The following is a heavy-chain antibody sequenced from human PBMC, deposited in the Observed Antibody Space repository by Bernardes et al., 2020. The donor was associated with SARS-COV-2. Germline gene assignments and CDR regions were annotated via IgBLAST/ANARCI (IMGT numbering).Heavy chain of an antibody. Sequence: ASVKVSCKASGYTFTSYGISWVRQAPGQGLEWMGWISAYNGNTNYAQKLQGRVTMTTDTSTSTAYMELRSLRSDDTAVYYCARGHRVLRRRFGESLCWFDPWGQGTLVTVSS. CDR3: ARGHRVLRRRFGESLCWFDP. CDR2: ISAYNGNT. D-gene: IGHD3-10*01. V-gene: IGHV1-18*01. J-gene: IGHJ5*02. CDR1: GYTFTSYG.